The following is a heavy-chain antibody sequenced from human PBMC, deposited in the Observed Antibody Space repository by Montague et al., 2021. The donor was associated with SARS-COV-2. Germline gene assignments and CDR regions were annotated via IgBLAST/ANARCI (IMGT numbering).Heavy chain of an antibody. CDR1: GGSISSSSYY. V-gene: IGHV4-39*07. Sequence: SKTLSLTCTVSGGSISSSSYYWGWIRQPPGKGLEWIGSIYYSGSTYYNPSLKSRVTISVGTSKNQFSLKLSSVTAADTAVYYCARVGRQQLVRLSGMDVWGQGTTVTVSS. CDR3: ARVGRQQLVRLSGMDV. D-gene: IGHD6-13*01. J-gene: IGHJ6*02. CDR2: IYYSGST.